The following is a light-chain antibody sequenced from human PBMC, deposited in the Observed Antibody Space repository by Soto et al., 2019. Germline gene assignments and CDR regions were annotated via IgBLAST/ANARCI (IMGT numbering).Light chain of an antibody. J-gene: IGKJ1*01. CDR1: QSLTGW. CDR2: KAS. V-gene: IGKV1-5*03. Sequence: IHISQSPSTLSASVGDRVTITCRASQSLTGWLAWYQQKPGRAPTLLISKASSLESGVPSRFSGSGSGTEFTLTITSLQPDDFATYYCQHYNSYSGTFGQGTKV. CDR3: QHYNSYSGT.